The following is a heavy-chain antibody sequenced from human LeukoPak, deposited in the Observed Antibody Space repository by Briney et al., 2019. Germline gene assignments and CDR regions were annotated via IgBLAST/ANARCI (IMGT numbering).Heavy chain of an antibody. J-gene: IGHJ6*02. CDR2: IYYSGSA. CDR1: GGSISSYY. Sequence: SETLPLTCTVSGGSISSYYWSWIRQPPGKGLEWIGYIYYSGSANYNPSLKSRVTISVDTSKNQFSLKLSSVTAADTAVYYCARTTIGGMDVWGQGTTVTVSS. V-gene: IGHV4-59*01. D-gene: IGHD4-17*01. CDR3: ARTTIGGMDV.